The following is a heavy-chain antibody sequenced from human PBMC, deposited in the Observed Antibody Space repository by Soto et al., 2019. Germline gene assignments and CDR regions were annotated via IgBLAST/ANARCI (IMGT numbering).Heavy chain of an antibody. CDR1: GGSFSGYY. V-gene: IGHV4-34*01. J-gene: IGHJ6*02. D-gene: IGHD6-13*01. CDR3: ARVLIAAAVGYYYYGMDV. CDR2: INPSGST. Sequence: PSETLSLTCAADGGSFSGYYWSWIRQPPGKGLEWIGEINPSGSTNYNPSLKSRVTISVDTSKDQFSLKLSSVTAADTAVYYCARVLIAAAVGYYYYGMDVWGQGTTVTVSS.